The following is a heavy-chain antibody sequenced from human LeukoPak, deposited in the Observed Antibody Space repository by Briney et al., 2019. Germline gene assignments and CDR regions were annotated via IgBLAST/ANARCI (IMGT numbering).Heavy chain of an antibody. CDR1: GFTFDDYA. J-gene: IGHJ3*02. CDR2: ISWNSGSI. V-gene: IGHV3-9*01. Sequence: GRSLRLSCAASGFTFDDYAMHWVRQAPGKGLEWVSGISWNSGSIGYADSVKGRFTISRDNAKNSLYLQMNSLRAEDTAVYYCAKDRGSSGWYLFGAFDIWGQGTMVTVSS. CDR3: AKDRGSSGWYLFGAFDI. D-gene: IGHD6-19*01.